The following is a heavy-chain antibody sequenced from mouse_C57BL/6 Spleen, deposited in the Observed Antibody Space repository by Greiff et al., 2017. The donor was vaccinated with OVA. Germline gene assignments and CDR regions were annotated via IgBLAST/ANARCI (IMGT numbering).Heavy chain of an antibody. J-gene: IGHJ2*01. CDR2: INPSSGYT. D-gene: IGHD2-1*01. CDR3: ARSDGNPFDY. Sequence: VQLQESGAELARPGASVKMSCKASGYTFTSYTMHWVKQRPGQGLEWIGYINPSSGYTKYNQKFKDKATLTADKFSSTAYMQLSSLTSEDSAVYYCARSDGNPFDYWGQGTTLTVSS. V-gene: IGHV1-4*01. CDR1: GYTFTSYT.